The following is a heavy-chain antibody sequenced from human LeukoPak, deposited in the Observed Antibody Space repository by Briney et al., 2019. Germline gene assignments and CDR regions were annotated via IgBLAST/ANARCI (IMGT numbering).Heavy chain of an antibody. J-gene: IGHJ4*02. D-gene: IGHD6-13*01. V-gene: IGHV3-30*03. Sequence: PGGSLRLSCAASGFTFSSYGMHWVRQAPGKGLEWVAVISYDGSNKYYADSVKGRFTISRDNSKNTLYLQMNSLRAEDTAVYYCARVKAAAIFDYWGQGTLVTVSS. CDR2: ISYDGSNK. CDR1: GFTFSSYG. CDR3: ARVKAAAIFDY.